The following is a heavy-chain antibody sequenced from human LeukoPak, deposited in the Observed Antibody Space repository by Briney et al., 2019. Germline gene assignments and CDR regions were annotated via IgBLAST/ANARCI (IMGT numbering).Heavy chain of an antibody. D-gene: IGHD3-10*01. CDR3: ARDRRSVVRGVLYFDY. Sequence: GGSPRLSCAASGFTVSSNYMNWVRQAPGKGLEWVSVIYDGGSTDYADSVKGRFTISRDNSKNTLYLQMNSLRAEDTAVYYCARDRRSVVRGVLYFDYWGQGTLVTASS. CDR1: GFTVSSNY. CDR2: IYDGGST. V-gene: IGHV3-66*01. J-gene: IGHJ4*02.